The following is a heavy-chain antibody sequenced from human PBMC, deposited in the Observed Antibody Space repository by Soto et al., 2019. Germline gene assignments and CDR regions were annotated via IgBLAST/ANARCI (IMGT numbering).Heavy chain of an antibody. J-gene: IGHJ6*02. CDR2: INAGNGNT. Sequence: ASVKVSCKTSGYTFTSNAIHWVRQAPGQRLEWMGCINAGNGNTKFSKKFQGRVSLTTDTSASTAYMELTSLRVEDTAVYYCAKHGHGSTWFLSGALDVWGQGTTVTVSS. V-gene: IGHV1-3*01. CDR3: AKHGHGSTWFLSGALDV. D-gene: IGHD6-13*01. CDR1: GYTFTSNA.